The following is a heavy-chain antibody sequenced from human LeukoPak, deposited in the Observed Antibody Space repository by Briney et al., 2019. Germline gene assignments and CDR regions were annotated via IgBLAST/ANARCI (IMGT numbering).Heavy chain of an antibody. Sequence: SETLSLTCTVSGGSISSGGYYWSWIRQHPGKGLEWIGYIYYSGSTYYNPSLKSRVTISVDTSKNQFSLKLSSVTAADTAVYYCARGDGKNYDRAYWGQGTLVTVSS. D-gene: IGHD1-7*01. CDR1: GGSISSGGYY. CDR3: ARGDGKNYDRAY. V-gene: IGHV4-31*03. J-gene: IGHJ4*02. CDR2: IYYSGST.